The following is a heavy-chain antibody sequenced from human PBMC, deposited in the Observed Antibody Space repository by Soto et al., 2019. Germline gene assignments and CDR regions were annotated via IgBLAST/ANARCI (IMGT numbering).Heavy chain of an antibody. CDR1: GFTFSSYG. D-gene: IGHD2-15*01. CDR3: AKVGPSIGGATMVAATQKPYYYYGMDV. Sequence: GGSLRLSCAASGFTFSSYGMHWVRQAPGKGLEWVAVISYDGSNKYYADSVKGRFTISRDNSKNTLYLQMNSLRAEDTAVYYCAKVGPSIGGATMVAATQKPYYYYGMDVWGQGTTVTVSS. CDR2: ISYDGSNK. J-gene: IGHJ6*02. V-gene: IGHV3-30*18.